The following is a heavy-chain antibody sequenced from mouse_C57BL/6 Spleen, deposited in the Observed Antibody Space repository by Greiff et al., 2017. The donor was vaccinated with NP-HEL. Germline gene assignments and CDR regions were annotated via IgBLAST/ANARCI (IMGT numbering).Heavy chain of an antibody. V-gene: IGHV1-22*01. CDR3: ARKDYYGSSFWFAY. Sequence: EVQLQQSGPELVKPGASVKMSCKASGYTFTDYNMHWVKQSHGKSLEWIGYINPNNGGTSYNQKFKGKATLTVNKSSSTAYMELRSLTSEDSAVYYCARKDYYGSSFWFAYWGQGTLVTVSA. CDR2: INPNNGGT. CDR1: GYTFTDYN. J-gene: IGHJ3*01. D-gene: IGHD1-1*01.